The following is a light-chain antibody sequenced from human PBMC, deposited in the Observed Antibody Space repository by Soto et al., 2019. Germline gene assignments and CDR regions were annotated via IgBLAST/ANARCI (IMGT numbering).Light chain of an antibody. Sequence: ENVLTQSPATLSVSPGERTTLSCRAIQSVGNNLAWYQQKPGQAPRLLIYDASNRATGIPARFSGSGSGTDFTLTISSLEPEDFAVYYCQQRSNWPPVLTFGGGTKV. V-gene: IGKV3-11*01. CDR1: QSVGNN. CDR2: DAS. J-gene: IGKJ4*01. CDR3: QQRSNWPPVLT.